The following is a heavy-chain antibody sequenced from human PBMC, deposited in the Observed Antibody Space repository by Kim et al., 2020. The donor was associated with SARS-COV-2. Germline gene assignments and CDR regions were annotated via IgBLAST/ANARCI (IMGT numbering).Heavy chain of an antibody. CDR3: ARDRGYSYGYGFDY. Sequence: SETLSLTCTVSGGSVSSGSYYWSWIRQPPGKGLEWIGYIYYSGSTNYNPSLKSRVTISVDTSKNQFSLKLSSVTAADTAVYYCARDRGYSYGYGFDYWG. V-gene: IGHV4-61*01. D-gene: IGHD5-18*01. J-gene: IGHJ4*01. CDR2: IYYSGST. CDR1: GGSVSSGSYY.